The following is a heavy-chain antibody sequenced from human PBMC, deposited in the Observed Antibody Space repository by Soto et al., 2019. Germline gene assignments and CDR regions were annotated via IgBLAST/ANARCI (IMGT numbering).Heavy chain of an antibody. Sequence: GGSLRLSCAASGFTFGDYGMSWVRQAPGKGLEWVSGINWNGGSTGYADSVKGRFTISRDNAKNSLYLQMNSLRAEDTAFYYCARAGYIVVVPAAIYYYYMDVWGKGTTVTVSS. D-gene: IGHD2-2*02. V-gene: IGHV3-20*04. J-gene: IGHJ6*03. CDR1: GFTFGDYG. CDR3: ARAGYIVVVPAAIYYYYMDV. CDR2: INWNGGST.